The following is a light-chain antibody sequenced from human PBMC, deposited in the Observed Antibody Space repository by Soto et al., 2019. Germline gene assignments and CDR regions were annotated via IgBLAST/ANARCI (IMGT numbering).Light chain of an antibody. CDR3: SSYAGSNNFV. CDR2: VVS. V-gene: IGLV2-8*01. Sequence: QSVLTQPPSASGSPGQSVTISCTGISSDVGGYNYVSWYQQHPGKAPKLMIYVVSKRPSGVPDRFSGSKSGNTASLTVSGLQAEDEADYYCSSYAGSNNFVFGTGTKVTVL. CDR1: SSDVGGYNY. J-gene: IGLJ1*01.